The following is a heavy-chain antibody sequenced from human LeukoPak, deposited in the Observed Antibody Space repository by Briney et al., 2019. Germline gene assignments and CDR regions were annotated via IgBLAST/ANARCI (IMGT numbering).Heavy chain of an antibody. D-gene: IGHD1-1*01. J-gene: IGHJ5*02. V-gene: IGHV4-59*08. CDR2: IFYSGNT. CDR1: GGSISSYY. CDR3: AGHARVTTRINWFDP. Sequence: KASETLSLTCIVSGGSISSYYWNWIRQPPGTGLEWIGYIFYSGNTNYNPSLKSRVSMSVDTSKNQFSLKLSSVTAADTAVYYCAGHARVTTRINWFDPGGQGTLVTVSS.